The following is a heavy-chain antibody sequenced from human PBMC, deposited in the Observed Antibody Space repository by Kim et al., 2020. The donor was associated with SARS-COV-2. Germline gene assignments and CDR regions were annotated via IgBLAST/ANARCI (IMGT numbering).Heavy chain of an antibody. CDR2: IYYSGST. Sequence: SETLSLTCTVSGGSISSGGYYWSWIRQHPGKGLEWIGYIYYSGSTYYNPSLKSRVTISVDTSKNQFSLKLSSVTAADTAVYYCARDGVGWFGELYYYYGMDVWGQGTTVTVSS. V-gene: IGHV4-31*03. CDR3: ARDGVGWFGELYYYYGMDV. J-gene: IGHJ6*02. D-gene: IGHD3-10*01. CDR1: GGSISSGGYY.